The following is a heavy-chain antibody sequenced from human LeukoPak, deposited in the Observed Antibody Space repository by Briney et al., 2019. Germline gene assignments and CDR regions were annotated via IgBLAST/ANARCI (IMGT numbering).Heavy chain of an antibody. CDR1: GGSISSSY. CDR2: IYYSGGT. J-gene: IGHJ5*02. V-gene: IGHV4-59*12. CDR3: ARDPEYSSSSNWFDP. Sequence: PSETLSLTCTVSGGSISSSYWSWIRQPPGKGLEWIGYIYYSGGTSYNPSLKSRVTISVDTSKNQFSLKLNSVTAADTAVYYCARDPEYSSSSNWFDPWGQGTLVTVSS. D-gene: IGHD6-6*01.